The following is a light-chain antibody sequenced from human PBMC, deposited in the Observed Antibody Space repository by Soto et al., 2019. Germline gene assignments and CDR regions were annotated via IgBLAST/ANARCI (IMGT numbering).Light chain of an antibody. Sequence: DIQMTQSPASVSASVGDRVTITCRASQRISSSLAWYQQKPGKAPNLLIYAASRLESGVASRFSGSVSGTDFTLTISSLQPEDFATYYCQQANSLTLTFGGGTKV. CDR2: AAS. CDR1: QRISSS. V-gene: IGKV1-12*01. J-gene: IGKJ4*01. CDR3: QQANSLTLT.